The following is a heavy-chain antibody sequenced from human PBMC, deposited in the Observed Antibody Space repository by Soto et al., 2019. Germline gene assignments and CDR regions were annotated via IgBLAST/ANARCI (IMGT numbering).Heavy chain of an antibody. J-gene: IGHJ4*02. D-gene: IGHD1-26*01. CDR3: ARGLGLYYFDY. V-gene: IGHV1-3*01. CDR1: GYTFTSYA. CDR2: INAGNGNT. Sequence: QVQLVQSGAEVKKPGASVKVSCKATGYTFTSYAMHWVRQAPGQRLEWMGWINAGNGNTKYSQKFQGRVTITRDTSASTAYMELSSLRSEDTAVYYCARGLGLYYFDYWGQGTLATVSS.